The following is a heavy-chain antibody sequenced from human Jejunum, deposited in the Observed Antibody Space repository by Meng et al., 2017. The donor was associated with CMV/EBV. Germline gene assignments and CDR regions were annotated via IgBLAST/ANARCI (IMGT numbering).Heavy chain of an antibody. D-gene: IGHD1-26*01. Sequence: YTLIAYYMHWVRPAPGQGLEWMGWINPNTGDTNYAQQFQGRVTMTRDMSINTVYMELTRLRSDDTAVYYCAKDGGSYLDYYFDYWGQGTLVTVSS. CDR3: AKDGGSYLDYYFDY. J-gene: IGHJ4*02. CDR2: INPNTGDT. CDR1: YTLIAYY. V-gene: IGHV1-2*02.